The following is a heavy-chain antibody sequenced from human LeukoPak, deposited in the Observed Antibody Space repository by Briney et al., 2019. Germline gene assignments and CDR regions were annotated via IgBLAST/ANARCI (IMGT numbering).Heavy chain of an antibody. J-gene: IGHJ4*02. CDR3: ATLYYDSSGYYYPFDY. CDR2: IIPIFGTA. CDR1: GGTFSSYA. V-gene: IGHV1-69*13. D-gene: IGHD3-22*01. Sequence: SVKVSCKASGGTFSSYAISWVRQAPGQGLEWMGGIIPIFGTANYAQKFQGRVTITADESTSTAYMELSSLRSEDTAVYYCATLYYDSSGYYYPFDYWGQGTLVTVSS.